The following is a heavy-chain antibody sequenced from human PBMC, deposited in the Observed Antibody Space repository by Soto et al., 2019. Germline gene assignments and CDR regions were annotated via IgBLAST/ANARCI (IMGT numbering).Heavy chain of an antibody. CDR1: GYTFTSYG. J-gene: IGHJ4*02. CDR2: ISTYNGKT. CDR3: ARVPGYSSGWAHY. D-gene: IGHD6-19*01. V-gene: IGHV1-18*01. Sequence: ASVKVSCKASGYTFTSYGISWVRQAPGQGLEGMGWISTYNGKTDYTQILRGRVTMTTVTSTSKAYMELRSIRSDDKAVYYCARVPGYSSGWAHYWGQGTLVTVSS.